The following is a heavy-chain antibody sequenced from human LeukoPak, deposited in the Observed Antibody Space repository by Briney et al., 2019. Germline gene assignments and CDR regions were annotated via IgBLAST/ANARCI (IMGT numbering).Heavy chain of an antibody. D-gene: IGHD6-13*01. CDR3: ARVRVGSWYYFDY. Sequence: ASVKVSCKASGYVFSSYGISWVRQAPGQGLEWMGIINPSGGSTSYAQKFQGRVTMTRDTSTSTVYMELSSLRSEDTAVYYCARVRVGSWYYFDYWGQGTLVTVSS. V-gene: IGHV1-46*01. J-gene: IGHJ4*02. CDR1: GYVFSSYG. CDR2: INPSGGST.